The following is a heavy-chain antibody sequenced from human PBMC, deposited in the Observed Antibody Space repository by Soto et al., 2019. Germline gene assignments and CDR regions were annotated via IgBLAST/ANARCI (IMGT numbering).Heavy chain of an antibody. V-gene: IGHV5-51*01. CDR3: AAGYSTGLGAFDI. D-gene: IGHD6-19*01. J-gene: IGHJ3*02. CDR1: GYNFANYW. CDR2: IFPGDSDT. Sequence: GESLKISCKGSGYNFANYWIGWVRQMPGKGLEWMGMIFPGDSDTKNNPSLQGQITMSVDKSNSSAYLQWRSLKASDTAMYYCAAGYSTGLGAFDIWGQGTMVTVSS.